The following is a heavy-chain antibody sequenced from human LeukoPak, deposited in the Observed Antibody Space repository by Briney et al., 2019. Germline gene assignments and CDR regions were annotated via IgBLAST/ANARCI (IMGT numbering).Heavy chain of an antibody. D-gene: IGHD3-3*01. V-gene: IGHV3-48*03. Sequence: GGSLRLSCAASGFTFSSYEMNWVRQAPGKGLEWVSYISGSGRSIYYADSVKGRFTISRDNAKNSLDPQMDSLRAEDTAVYYCARFWSGYAFDMWGQGTMVTVSS. J-gene: IGHJ3*02. CDR3: ARFWSGYAFDM. CDR2: ISGSGRSI. CDR1: GFTFSSYE.